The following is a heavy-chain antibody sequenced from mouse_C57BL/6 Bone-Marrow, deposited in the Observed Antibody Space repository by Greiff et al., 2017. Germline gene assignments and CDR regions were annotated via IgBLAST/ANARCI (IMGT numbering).Heavy chain of an antibody. J-gene: IGHJ2*01. CDR1: GYTFTSYW. V-gene: IGHV1-59*01. CDR3: ARQDGNYVD. D-gene: IGHD2-1*01. Sequence: VQLQQSGAELVRPGTSVKLSCKASGYTFTSYWMHWVKQRPGQGLEWIGVIDPSDSYTNYNQKFKGKATLTVDTSSSTAYMQLSSLTSEDSAVYYCARQDGNYVDWGQGTTLTVSS. CDR2: IDPSDSYT.